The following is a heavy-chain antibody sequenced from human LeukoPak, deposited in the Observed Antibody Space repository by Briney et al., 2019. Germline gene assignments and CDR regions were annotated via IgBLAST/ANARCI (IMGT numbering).Heavy chain of an antibody. V-gene: IGHV4-34*01. D-gene: IGHD5-24*01. Sequence: SETLSLTCAVYGGSFSGYYRSWIRQPPGKGLEWIGEINHSGSTNYNPSLKSRVTISVDTSKNQSSLKLSSVTAADTAVYYCARGGDKVEMATISAFDIWGQGTMVTVSS. J-gene: IGHJ3*02. CDR1: GGSFSGYY. CDR3: ARGGDKVEMATISAFDI. CDR2: INHSGST.